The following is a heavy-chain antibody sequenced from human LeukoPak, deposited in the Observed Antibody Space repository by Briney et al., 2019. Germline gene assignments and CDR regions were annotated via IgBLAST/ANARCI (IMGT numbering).Heavy chain of an antibody. D-gene: IGHD1-26*01. CDR2: INPNSGGT. J-gene: IGHJ4*02. CDR1: GYIFIDYY. V-gene: IGHV1-2*02. Sequence: ASVKVSCKASGYIFIDYYLHWVRQAPGQGLEWMGWINPNSGGTNYARKFQGRVTMTRDTSISTAYMELSRLRSDDTAVYYCARDGEKSGSYPLDYWGQGTLVTVSS. CDR3: ARDGEKSGSYPLDY.